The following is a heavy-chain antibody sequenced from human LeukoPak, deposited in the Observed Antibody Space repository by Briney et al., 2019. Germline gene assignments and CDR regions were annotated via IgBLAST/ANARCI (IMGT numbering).Heavy chain of an antibody. J-gene: IGHJ4*02. Sequence: GSLRLSCAASGFTFSSYAMSWVRPAPGKGLEWVSAISGSGGSTYYADSVKGRFTISRDNSKNTLYLQMNSLRAEDTAVYYCAKDLIAATGKGPYFDYWGQGTLVTVSS. CDR1: GFTFSSYA. CDR2: ISGSGGST. D-gene: IGHD6-13*01. CDR3: AKDLIAATGKGPYFDY. V-gene: IGHV3-23*01.